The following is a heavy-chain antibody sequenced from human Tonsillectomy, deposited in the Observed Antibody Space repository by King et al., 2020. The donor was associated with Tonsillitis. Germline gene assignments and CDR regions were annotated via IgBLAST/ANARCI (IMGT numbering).Heavy chain of an antibody. CDR3: ARVSGNAFDI. V-gene: IGHV4-31*01. D-gene: IGHD3-10*01. J-gene: IGHJ3*02. CDR1: GGSISSGAYY. Sequence: VQLQESGPGLVKPSQTLSLTCTVSGGSISSGAYYWSWIRQHPGNGLEWIGYISYSGSTYYNPPLKSLVTISIDTPENQFSLKVNSVTAADTAVYFCARVSGNAFDIWGQGTMVTVSS. CDR2: ISYSGST.